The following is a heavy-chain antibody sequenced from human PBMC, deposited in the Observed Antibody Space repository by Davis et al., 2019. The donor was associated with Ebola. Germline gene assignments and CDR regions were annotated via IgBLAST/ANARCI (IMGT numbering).Heavy chain of an antibody. V-gene: IGHV5-51*01. CDR2: IYPGDSDT. D-gene: IGHD3-10*01. CDR1: GYSFTSYW. J-gene: IGHJ6*02. Sequence: PGGSLRLSCKGSGYSFTSYWIGWVRQMPGKGLEWMGIIYPGDSDTRYSPSFQGQVTISADKSISTAYLQWSSLKASDTAMYYCATSTMVRGVSLDYGMDVWGQGTTVTVSS. CDR3: ATSTMVRGVSLDYGMDV.